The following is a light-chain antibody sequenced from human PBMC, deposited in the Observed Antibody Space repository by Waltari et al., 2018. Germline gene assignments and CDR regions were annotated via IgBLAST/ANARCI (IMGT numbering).Light chain of an antibody. CDR1: QGVSSSY. V-gene: IGKV3-20*01. Sequence: EIVLTQSPATLSLSPGERATLSCRASQGVSSSYLAWYQHQPGQAPRLLIFGASNRATGIPDRFSGSESGTDFTLTISRLEPDDFAVYYCHQYGDSPQTFGQGTKVEIK. CDR2: GAS. J-gene: IGKJ1*01. CDR3: HQYGDSPQT.